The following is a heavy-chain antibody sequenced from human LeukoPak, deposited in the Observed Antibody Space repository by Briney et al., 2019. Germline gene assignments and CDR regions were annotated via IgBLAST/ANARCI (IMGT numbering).Heavy chain of an antibody. J-gene: IGHJ4*02. Sequence: GGSLRLSCAASGLTVSGNCMSWVRQAPGKGLEWVSLIHPGGSTYYADSVKGRFTISRDISKNTLYLQLNSLRPEDTAVYYCAGSGSYFAYWGQGTLVTVSS. CDR3: AGSGSYFAY. V-gene: IGHV3-66*02. CDR2: IHPGGST. CDR1: GLTVSGNC. D-gene: IGHD1-26*01.